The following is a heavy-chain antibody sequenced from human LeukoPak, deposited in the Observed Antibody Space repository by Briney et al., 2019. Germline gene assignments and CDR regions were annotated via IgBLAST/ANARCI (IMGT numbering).Heavy chain of an antibody. CDR3: ASYSGSPYNWFDP. D-gene: IGHD1-26*01. V-gene: IGHV4-59*01. Sequence: SETLSLTCTVSGGSISSYYWSWIRQPPGKGLEWIGYIYYSGSTNYNPSLKSRVTISVDTSKNQFSLKLSSVTAADTAVYYCASYSGSPYNWFDPWGQGTLVTVSA. CDR2: IYYSGST. CDR1: GGSISSYY. J-gene: IGHJ5*02.